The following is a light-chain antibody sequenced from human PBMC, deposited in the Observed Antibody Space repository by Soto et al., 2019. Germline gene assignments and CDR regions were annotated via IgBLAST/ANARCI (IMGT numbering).Light chain of an antibody. Sequence: QSVLTQPASASGTPGQRVTISCSGSSSNIGSHPVNWYQQLPGTAPKLLLYGDNQRPSGVPARFSASKSGASASLAISGLQSEDEATYYCASWDNSLNGLYVFGAGTKVTVL. V-gene: IGLV1-44*01. CDR1: SSNIGSHP. CDR3: ASWDNSLNGLYV. CDR2: GDN. J-gene: IGLJ1*01.